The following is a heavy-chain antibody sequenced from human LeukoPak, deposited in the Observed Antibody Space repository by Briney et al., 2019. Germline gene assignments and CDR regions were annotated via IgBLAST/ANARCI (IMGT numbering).Heavy chain of an antibody. CDR2: ITSSGSTI. D-gene: IGHD5-18*01. V-gene: IGHV3-48*03. CDR3: AKGGGYGYDLLVDN. Sequence: GGSLRLSCAASGFTFSSYEMNWVRQAPGKGLEWVSYITSSGSTIYYADSVKGRFTISRDNAKNSLYLQMNSLRAEDTAVYYCAKGGGYGYDLLVDNWGQGTLVTVSS. J-gene: IGHJ4*02. CDR1: GFTFSSYE.